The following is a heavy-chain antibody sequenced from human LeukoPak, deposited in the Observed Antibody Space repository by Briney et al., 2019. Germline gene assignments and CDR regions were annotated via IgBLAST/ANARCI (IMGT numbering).Heavy chain of an antibody. Sequence: PGGSLRLSCAASGFTSSSYGMHWVRQAPGKGLEWVAFIRYDGSNKYYADSVKGRFTISRDNSKNTLYLQMNSLRAEDTAVYYCAKVGYDFQPRMTLGSYYFDYWGQGTLVTVSS. CDR3: AKVGYDFQPRMTLGSYYFDY. D-gene: IGHD5-12*01. CDR1: GFTSSSYG. J-gene: IGHJ4*02. CDR2: IRYDGSNK. V-gene: IGHV3-30*02.